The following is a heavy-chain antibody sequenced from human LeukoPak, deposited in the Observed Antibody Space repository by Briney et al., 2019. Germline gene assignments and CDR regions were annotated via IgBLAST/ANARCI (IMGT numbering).Heavy chain of an antibody. Sequence: ASVKVSCKASGYTFTGYYMHWVRQAPGQGLEWMGWINPNSGGTNYAQKFQGRVTMTRDTSTSTAYMELRSLRSDDTAVYYCAREITMIVVTYAFDIWGQGTMVTVSS. CDR1: GYTFTGYY. CDR2: INPNSGGT. V-gene: IGHV1-2*02. CDR3: AREITMIVVTYAFDI. D-gene: IGHD3-22*01. J-gene: IGHJ3*02.